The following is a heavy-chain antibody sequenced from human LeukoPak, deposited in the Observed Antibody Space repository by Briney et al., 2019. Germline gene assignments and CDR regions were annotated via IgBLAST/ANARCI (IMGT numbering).Heavy chain of an antibody. Sequence: ASVKVSCKASGYTFTNYDINWVRQATGQGLEWMGWMNPNSGTTGYAQKFLGRVTITRNTSISTTYMELSSLRSDDTAVYYCARGVGSGYWDQTPRLGTSFDYWGQGTLVTVSS. D-gene: IGHD3-22*01. CDR2: MNPNSGTT. CDR3: ARGVGSGYWDQTPRLGTSFDY. CDR1: GYTFTNYD. J-gene: IGHJ4*02. V-gene: IGHV1-8*03.